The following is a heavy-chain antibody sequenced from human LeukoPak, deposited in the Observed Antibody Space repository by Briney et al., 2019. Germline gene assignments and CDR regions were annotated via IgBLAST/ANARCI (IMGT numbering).Heavy chain of an antibody. J-gene: IGHJ5*02. CDR2: TSPDGSNK. CDR3: ARDNDPGCSSSPGWFDL. Sequence: GGSLRLSCAASGFTFSDYGIHWVRLAPGKGLEWVGVTSPDGSNKFYADSVKGRFTVSKDNSKNTLYLQMNSLRAEDTAVYYCARDNDPGCSSSPGWFDLWGQGTPVTVSS. V-gene: IGHV3-30*06. CDR1: GFTFSDYG. D-gene: IGHD2-2*01.